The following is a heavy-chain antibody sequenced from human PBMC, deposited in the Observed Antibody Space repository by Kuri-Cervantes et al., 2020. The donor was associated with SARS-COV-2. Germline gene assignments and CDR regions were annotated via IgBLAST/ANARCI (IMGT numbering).Heavy chain of an antibody. CDR3: ARDQGKQQRGWA. Sequence: GESLKISCAASGFTFSSTGMYWVRQAPGKGLEWVAFIRYDGSNDYYADSVKGRVTISRDNSKNMLYLQTNSLRPEDTAVYYCARDQGKQQRGWAWGQGTLVTVSS. CDR2: IRYDGSND. CDR1: GFTFSSTG. J-gene: IGHJ5*02. V-gene: IGHV3-30*02. D-gene: IGHD6-13*01.